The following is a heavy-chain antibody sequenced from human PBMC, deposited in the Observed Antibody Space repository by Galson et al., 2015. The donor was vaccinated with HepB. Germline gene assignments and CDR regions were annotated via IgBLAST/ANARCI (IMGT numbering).Heavy chain of an antibody. CDR2: ISYDGSNK. CDR1: GFTFSSYA. V-gene: IGHV3-30-3*01. Sequence: SLRLSCAASGFTFSSYAMHWVRQAPGKGLEWVAVISYDGSNKYYADSVKGRFTISRDNSKNTLYLQMNSLRAEDTAVYYCARLPGDYGEGYFDYWGQGTLVTVS. D-gene: IGHD4-17*01. J-gene: IGHJ4*02. CDR3: ARLPGDYGEGYFDY.